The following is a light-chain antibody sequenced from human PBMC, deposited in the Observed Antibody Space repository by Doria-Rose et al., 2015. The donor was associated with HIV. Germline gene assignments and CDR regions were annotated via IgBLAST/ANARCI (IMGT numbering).Light chain of an antibody. CDR1: QSFSSTY. CDR3: HQYGTSWT. J-gene: IGKJ1*01. Sequence: TQSPGTLSLSPGERATLSCRASQSFSSTYLAWYQQKPGQAPSLLIHDGSTRATGIPDRFCASGSGTDFTLTINRLEPEDFALYYCHQYGTSWTFGQGTKVEI. V-gene: IGKV3-20*01. CDR2: DGS.